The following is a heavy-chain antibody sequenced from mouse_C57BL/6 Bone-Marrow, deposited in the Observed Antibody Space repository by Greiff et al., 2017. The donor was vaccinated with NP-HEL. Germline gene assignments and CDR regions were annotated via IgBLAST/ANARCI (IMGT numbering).Heavy chain of an antibody. J-gene: IGHJ3*01. CDR2: IFPGSGST. CDR3: AVMVTTGGFAY. Sequence: VQLQQSGPELVKPGASVKISCKASGYTFTDYYINWVKQRPGQGLGWIGWIFPGSGSTYDNEKFKGKATLTVDKSSSTAYMLLSSLTSEDSAVYFCAVMVTTGGFAYWGQGTLVTVSA. V-gene: IGHV1-75*01. D-gene: IGHD2-2*01. CDR1: GYTFTDYY.